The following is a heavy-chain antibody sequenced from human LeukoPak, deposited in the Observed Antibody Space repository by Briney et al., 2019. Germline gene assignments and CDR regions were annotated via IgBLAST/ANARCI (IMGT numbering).Heavy chain of an antibody. CDR3: ARPSMVRGVRGWFDP. J-gene: IGHJ5*02. CDR2: ISGSGGST. CDR1: GFTFSSYA. Sequence: GGSLRLSCAASGFTFSSYAMSWVRQAPGKGLEWVSAISGSGGSTYYADSVKGRFTISRDNSKNTLYLQMNSLRAEDTAVYHCARPSMVRGVRGWFDPWGQGTLVTVSS. V-gene: IGHV3-23*01. D-gene: IGHD3-10*01.